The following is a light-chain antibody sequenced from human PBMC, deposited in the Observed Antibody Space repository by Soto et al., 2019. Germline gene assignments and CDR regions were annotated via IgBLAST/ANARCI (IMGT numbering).Light chain of an antibody. CDR1: QSVSSN. CDR2: GAS. CDR3: QQYNNWPSWT. J-gene: IGKJ1*01. Sequence: EIVMTQSPATLSMSPGGRATLSCRASQSVSSNLAWYQQKPGQAPRLLLYGASTRATGIPARFSGSGSGTEFTLTISSLQSEDFALYYCQQYNNWPSWTFGQGTKVEI. V-gene: IGKV3-15*01.